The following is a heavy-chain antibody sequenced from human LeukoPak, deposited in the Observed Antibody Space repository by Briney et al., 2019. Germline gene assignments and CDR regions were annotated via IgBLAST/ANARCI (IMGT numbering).Heavy chain of an antibody. D-gene: IGHD3-22*01. V-gene: IGHV2-5*01. J-gene: IGHJ5*02. CDR1: GFSLSTSGVG. Sequence: SGPTLVKPTQTLTLTCTFSGFSLSTSGVGVGWIRQPPGKALEWLALIYWNDDKRYSPSLKSRLTITKDTSKNQVVLTMTNMDPVDTASYYCAHRPRVSPNYYDSSGYGPFDPWGQGTLVTVSS. CDR2: IYWNDDK. CDR3: AHRPRVSPNYYDSSGYGPFDP.